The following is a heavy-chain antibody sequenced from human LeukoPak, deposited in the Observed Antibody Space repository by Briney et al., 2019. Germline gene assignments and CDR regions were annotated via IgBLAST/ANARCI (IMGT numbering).Heavy chain of an antibody. CDR3: ARADTTIFGVVLIDV. CDR2: IYYSGST. CDR1: GGSISSYY. D-gene: IGHD3-3*01. J-gene: IGHJ6*04. V-gene: IGHV4-59*01. Sequence: PSETLSLTCTVSGGSISSYYWSWIRQPPGKGLEWIGYIYYSGSTNYNPSLKSRVTISADTSKNQLSLKLSSVTAADTAVYYCARADTTIFGVVLIDVGGKGTTVTVSS.